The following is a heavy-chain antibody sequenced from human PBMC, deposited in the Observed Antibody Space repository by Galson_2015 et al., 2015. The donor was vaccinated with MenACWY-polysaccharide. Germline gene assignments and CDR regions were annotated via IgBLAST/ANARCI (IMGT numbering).Heavy chain of an antibody. CDR2: TYYRSGWNH. J-gene: IGHJ6*02. Sequence: CAISGDSVSNTSAAWTWIRQSPSRGLEWLGRTYYRSGWNHDYAVSVKSRITINPDTSKNQFSLQLKSMTPEDTAVYYCARDREVWVDGMDVWGQGTTVTVSS. CDR3: ARDREVWVDGMDV. D-gene: IGHD3-16*01. V-gene: IGHV6-1*01. CDR1: GDSVSNTSAA.